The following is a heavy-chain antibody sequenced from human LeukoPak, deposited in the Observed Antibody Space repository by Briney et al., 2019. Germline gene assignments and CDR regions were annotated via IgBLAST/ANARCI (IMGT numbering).Heavy chain of an antibody. CDR3: AKDRPGSRYDYRAPFDL. CDR1: GFTFSSYA. CDR2: ISSSGYYI. D-gene: IGHD3-16*01. J-gene: IGHJ5*02. Sequence: GGSLRLSCAASGFTFSSYAMSWVRQAPGKGLEWVSSISSSGYYIYYADSVKGRFTVSRDNAKNSLYLEMNSLRAEDTAVYYCAKDRPGSRYDYRAPFDLWGQGTLVTVSS. V-gene: IGHV3-21*01.